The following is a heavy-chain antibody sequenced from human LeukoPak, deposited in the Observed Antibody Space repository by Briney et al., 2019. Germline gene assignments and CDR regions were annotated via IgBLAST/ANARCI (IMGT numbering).Heavy chain of an antibody. V-gene: IGHV3-7*03. CDR3: AKDIGTGRYYDILTGYYFDY. Sequence: GGSLRLSCAASGFTFSNYWMSWVRQAPGKGLGWVASIKQDGSEKYSVDSVKGRFTISRDNAKNSLYLQMNSLRAEDTALYYCAKDIGTGRYYDILTGYYFDYWGQGTPVTVSS. D-gene: IGHD3-9*01. CDR1: GFTFSNYW. J-gene: IGHJ4*02. CDR2: IKQDGSEK.